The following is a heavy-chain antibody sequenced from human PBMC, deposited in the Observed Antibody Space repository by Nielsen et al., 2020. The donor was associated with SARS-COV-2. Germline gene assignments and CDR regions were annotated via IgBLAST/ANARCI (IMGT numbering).Heavy chain of an antibody. CDR1: GFTFSNAW. CDR3: TTDRYYDYVWGSYRHVDY. D-gene: IGHD3-16*02. J-gene: IGHJ4*02. V-gene: IGHV3-15*01. CDR2: IKSKTDGGTT. Sequence: GESLKISCAASGFTFSNAWMSWVRQAPGKGLEWVGRIKSKTDGGTTDYAAPVKGRFTILRDDSKNTLYLQMNSLKTEDTAVYYCTTDRYYDYVWGSYRHVDYWGQGTLVTVSS.